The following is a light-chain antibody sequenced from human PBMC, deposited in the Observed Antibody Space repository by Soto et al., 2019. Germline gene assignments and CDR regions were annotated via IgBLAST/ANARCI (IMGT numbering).Light chain of an antibody. V-gene: IGKV3-20*01. J-gene: IGKJ4*01. Sequence: EIVLTQSPGTLSLSPGERATLSCRASQSVSSSYLAWYQQKPGQAPRLLIYGASSRATGIPDRFSGSGSGTDFTLTISSLEPEDFAVYYGQQYGSSPHKITFGGGTKVESK. CDR3: QQYGSSPHKIT. CDR1: QSVSSSY. CDR2: GAS.